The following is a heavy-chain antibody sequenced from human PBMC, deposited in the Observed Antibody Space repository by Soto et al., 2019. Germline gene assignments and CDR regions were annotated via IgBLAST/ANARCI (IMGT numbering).Heavy chain of an antibody. CDR3: ARRTKLGTAWYPDC. J-gene: IGHJ4*02. CDR2: IHYTGGT. V-gene: IGHV4-59*08. D-gene: IGHD6-19*01. Sequence: QVHLQESGPGLVKPSETLSLTCAVSGGSISGYSWSWIRQPPGKGLEWIGNIHYTGGTNYNPSLTRRLTISLDTSKIQISLQLTSVTAADTAIYYCARRTKLGTAWYPDCWGQGTLVTVSS. CDR1: GGSISGYS.